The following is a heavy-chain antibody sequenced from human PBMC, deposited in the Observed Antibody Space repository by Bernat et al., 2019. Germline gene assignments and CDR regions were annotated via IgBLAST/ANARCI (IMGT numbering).Heavy chain of an antibody. CDR3: ERITMVRGISR. CDR2: INHSGST. Sequence: QVQLQQWGAGLLKPSETLSLTCAVYGGSFSGYYWSWIRQPPGKGLEWIGEINHSGSTNYNPSLKSRVTISVDTSKTQSSLKLSSVTAADTVVYYCERITMVRGISRWGQGTLVTVSS. J-gene: IGHJ4*02. V-gene: IGHV4-34*01. D-gene: IGHD3-10*01. CDR1: GGSFSGYY.